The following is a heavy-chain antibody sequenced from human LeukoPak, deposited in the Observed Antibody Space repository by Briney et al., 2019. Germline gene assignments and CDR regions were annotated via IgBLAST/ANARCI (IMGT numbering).Heavy chain of an antibody. CDR2: IYYSGST. D-gene: IGHD5-18*01. CDR3: ARGAIQLWSLCYFDY. V-gene: IGHV4-59*01. CDR1: GGSISSYY. J-gene: IGHJ4*02. Sequence: SETLSLTCTVSGGSISSYYWSWIRQPPGKGLEWIGYIYYSGSTNYNPSLKSRVTISVDTSKNQFSLKLSSVTAADTAVYYCARGAIQLWSLCYFDYWGQGTLVTVSS.